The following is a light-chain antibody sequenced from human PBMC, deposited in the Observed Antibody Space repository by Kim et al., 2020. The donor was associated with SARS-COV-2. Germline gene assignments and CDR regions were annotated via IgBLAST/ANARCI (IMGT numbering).Light chain of an antibody. CDR3: QKYNGAPWT. J-gene: IGKJ1*01. Sequence: ASVGDRVTITCRASQDISKDLAWYQQKPKNAPKLLIFAASALQSGVPTRFSGSGSGTDFTLTISSLQPEDVATYYCQKYNGAPWTFGQGTKVDIK. V-gene: IGKV1-27*01. CDR1: QDISKD. CDR2: AAS.